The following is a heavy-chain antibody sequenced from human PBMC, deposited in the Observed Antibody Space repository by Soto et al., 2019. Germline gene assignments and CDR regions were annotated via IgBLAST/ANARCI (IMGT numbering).Heavy chain of an antibody. D-gene: IGHD5-18*01. CDR1: GFTVSSNY. CDR3: LTINSYGPPGSGYYYGMDV. Sequence: EVQLVESGGGLVQPGGSLSLSCAASGFTVSSNYMSWVRQAPGKGLEWVSVIYSGGSTYYADSVKGRFTISRHNSKNTLYLQMNSLRAEDTAVYYCLTINSYGPPGSGYYYGMDVWGQGTTVTVSS. J-gene: IGHJ6*02. CDR2: IYSGGST. V-gene: IGHV3-53*04.